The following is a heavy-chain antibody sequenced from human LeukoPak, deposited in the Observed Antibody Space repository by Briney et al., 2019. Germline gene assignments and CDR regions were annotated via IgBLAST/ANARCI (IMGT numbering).Heavy chain of an antibody. V-gene: IGHV4-59*08. Sequence: SETLSLTCTVSGGSISSYYWGWIRQPPGKGLEWIGYIYYSGSTNYNPSLKSRVTISVDTSKNQFSLELSSVTAADTAVYYCARQEDLYYYGMDVWGQGTTVTVSS. CDR1: GGSISSYY. CDR3: ARQEDLYYYGMDV. J-gene: IGHJ6*02. CDR2: IYYSGST.